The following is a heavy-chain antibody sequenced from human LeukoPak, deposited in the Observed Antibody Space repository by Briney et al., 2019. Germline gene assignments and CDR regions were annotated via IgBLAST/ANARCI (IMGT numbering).Heavy chain of an antibody. CDR1: GYTFTSYG. CDR2: ISAYNGNT. V-gene: IGHV1-18*01. J-gene: IGHJ6*04. Sequence: GASVKVSCKASGYTFTSYGISWVRQAPGQGLEWMGWISAYNGNTNYAQKLQGRVTMTTDTSTSTAYMELRSLRSDDTAVYYCVRVEAVSAYYYYGMDVWGKGTTVTVSS. CDR3: VRVEAVSAYYYYGMDV. D-gene: IGHD5/OR15-5a*01.